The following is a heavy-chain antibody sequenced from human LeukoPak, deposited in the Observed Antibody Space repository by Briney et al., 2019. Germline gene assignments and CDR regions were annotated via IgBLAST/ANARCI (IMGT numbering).Heavy chain of an antibody. CDR2: ISGSGGST. CDR3: AKGSAARHNYYYYYMDV. D-gene: IGHD6-6*01. J-gene: IGHJ6*03. V-gene: IGHV3-23*01. CDR1: GFTFSSYS. Sequence: PGGSLRLSCAASGFTFSSYSMNWVRQAPGKGLEWVSAISGSGGSTYYADSVKGRFTISGDNSKNTLYLQMNSLRAEDTAVYYCAKGSAARHNYYYYYMDVWGKGTTVTVSS.